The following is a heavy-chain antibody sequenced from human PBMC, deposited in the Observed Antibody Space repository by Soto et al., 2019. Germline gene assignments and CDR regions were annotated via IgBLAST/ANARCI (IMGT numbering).Heavy chain of an antibody. V-gene: IGHV4-34*01. CDR3: ASDKITGLFDY. J-gene: IGHJ4*02. CDR1: GGSFSGYY. Sequence: QVQLQQWGAGLLKPSETLSLTCAVYGGSFSGYYWTWIRQPPGTGLEWIGEINHSGSTNYNPSLKXXVTISVDTSKNQFSLKLTSVTAADTAVYYCASDKITGLFDYWGQGPLVTVSS. CDR2: INHSGST. D-gene: IGHD2-8*02.